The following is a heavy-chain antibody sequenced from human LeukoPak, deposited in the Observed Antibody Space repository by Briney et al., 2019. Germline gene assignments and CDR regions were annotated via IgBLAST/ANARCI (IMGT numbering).Heavy chain of an antibody. D-gene: IGHD3-10*01. CDR2: IYSGGST. V-gene: IGHV3-66*01. Sequence: GGSLRLSCAASGFTVSSNYMSWVRQAPGKRLEWVSVIYSGGSTYYADSVKSRFTISRDNSKNTLSLQMNSLRAEDTAVYYRAREEKSYGSGRNYMDVWGKGTTVTISS. J-gene: IGHJ6*03. CDR1: GFTVSSNY. CDR3: AREEKSYGSGRNYMDV.